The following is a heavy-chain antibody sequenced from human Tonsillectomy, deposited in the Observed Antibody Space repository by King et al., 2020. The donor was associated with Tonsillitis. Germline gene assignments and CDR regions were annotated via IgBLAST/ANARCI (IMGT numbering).Heavy chain of an antibody. Sequence: QLVQSGAEVKKPGSSVRVSCRASGGIFGRYAITWVRQAPGQGLEWMGGIIPFFGTRTYAQRFQGRVTITADDSTSTTYMELTSLTSEDTAMYYCAKDDFRDSSGYSAFDIWGQGTMVTVYS. CDR2: IIPFFGTR. V-gene: IGHV1-69*01. CDR3: AKDDFRDSSGYSAFDI. J-gene: IGHJ3*02. D-gene: IGHD3-22*01. CDR1: GGIFGRYA.